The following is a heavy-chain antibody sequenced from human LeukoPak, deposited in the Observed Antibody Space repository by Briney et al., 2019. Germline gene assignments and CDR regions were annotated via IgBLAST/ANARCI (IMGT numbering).Heavy chain of an antibody. V-gene: IGHV4-39*01. CDR1: GGSISSSSYY. D-gene: IGHD6-13*01. Sequence: SETLSLTCTVSGGSISSSSYYWGWIRQPPGKGLEWIGSIYYSGGTYYNPSLKSRVTISVDTSKNQFSLKLSSVTAADTAVYYCARQQQLVLDFDYWGQGTLVTVSS. CDR3: ARQQQLVLDFDY. J-gene: IGHJ4*02. CDR2: IYYSGGT.